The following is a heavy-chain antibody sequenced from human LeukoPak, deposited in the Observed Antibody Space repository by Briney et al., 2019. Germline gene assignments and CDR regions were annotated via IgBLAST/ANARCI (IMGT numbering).Heavy chain of an antibody. V-gene: IGHV4-38-2*02. Sequence: SETLSLTCSVSGYSISSGFYWGWIRQPPGKGLEWIGNIFRSGSTYYNPSLKSRVTISVDTSKNQFSLKLSSVTAADTAVYYCARQDILTGYAFDIWGQGTMVTVSS. CDR2: IFRSGST. J-gene: IGHJ3*02. CDR3: ARQDILTGYAFDI. CDR1: GYSISSGFY. D-gene: IGHD3-9*01.